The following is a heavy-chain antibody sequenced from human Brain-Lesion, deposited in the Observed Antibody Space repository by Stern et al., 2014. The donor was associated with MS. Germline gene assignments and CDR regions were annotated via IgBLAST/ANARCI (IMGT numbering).Heavy chain of an antibody. D-gene: IGHD2-2*01. CDR3: ARGRVVPGFQYYATDV. CDR1: GGSISSGGYY. V-gene: IGHV4-61*02. J-gene: IGHJ6*02. CDR2: IFNSGST. Sequence: VQLVESGPGLVKPSQTLSLSCTVSGGSISSGGYYWSWIRQPAGKGLEWIGRIFNSGSTSYTPSLKRRVTISKAPSKNQFPRRLTPMTAADTAVYYCARGRVVPGFQYYATDVWGQGTTVIVSS.